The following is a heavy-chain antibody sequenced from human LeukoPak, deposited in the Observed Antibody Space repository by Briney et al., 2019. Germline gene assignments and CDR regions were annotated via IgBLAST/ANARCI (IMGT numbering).Heavy chain of an antibody. V-gene: IGHV3-30*18. D-gene: IGHD4-17*01. CDR1: GFTFSSYG. Sequence: GGSLRLSCAASGFTFSSYGMHWVRQAPGKGLEWVAVISYDGSNKYYADSVKGRFTISRDNSKNTLYLQMNSLRAEDTAVYYCAKDMFPTTVTTPFDYWGQGTLVTVSS. CDR3: AKDMFPTTVTTPFDY. J-gene: IGHJ4*02. CDR2: ISYDGSNK.